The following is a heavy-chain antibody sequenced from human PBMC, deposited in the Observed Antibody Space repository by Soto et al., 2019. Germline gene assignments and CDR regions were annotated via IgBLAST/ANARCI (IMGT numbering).Heavy chain of an antibody. J-gene: IGHJ6*02. CDR1: GFTFSSYG. CDR3: ANSPGGDYGDYYYYYGMDV. Sequence: QVQLVESGGGVVQPGRSLRLSCAASGFTFSSYGMHWVRQAPGKGLEWVAVISYDGSNKYYADSVKGRFTISRDNSKNTLYLQMNSLRAEDTAVYYCANSPGGDYGDYYYYYGMDVWDQGTTVTVSS. CDR2: ISYDGSNK. V-gene: IGHV3-30*18. D-gene: IGHD4-17*01.